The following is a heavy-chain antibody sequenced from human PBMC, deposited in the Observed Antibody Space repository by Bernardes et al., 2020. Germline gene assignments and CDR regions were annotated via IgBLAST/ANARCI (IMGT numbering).Heavy chain of an antibody. CDR1: NGSTNSNSHY. V-gene: IGHV4-39*01. Sequence: SETLSLTCTVSNGSTNSNSHYWGWIRQPPGKGLEWIGSIFYNGNSFYNPSLKSRVTISVDTSRNQFSLRLTSVTAADTAVYYCARMGGLSPRYFYYFYMDVWGKGTTVTVSS. J-gene: IGHJ6*03. CDR3: ARMGGLSPRYFYYFYMDV. CDR2: IFYNGNS. D-gene: IGHD3-16*02.